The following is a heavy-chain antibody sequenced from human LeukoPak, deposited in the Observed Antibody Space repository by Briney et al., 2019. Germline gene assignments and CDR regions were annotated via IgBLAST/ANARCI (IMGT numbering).Heavy chain of an antibody. CDR3: ATDTSRSDCFLP. J-gene: IGHJ5*02. Sequence: GASVKVSCKASGYTFTGYYMHWVRQAPGQGLEWMGWINPNSGGTKYAQKFQGRVTMTRDTSISTAYMELSRLRSDDTAVYYCATDTSRSDCFLPWRRGTVVSVSS. CDR1: GYTFTGYY. CDR2: INPNSGGT. D-gene: IGHD6-13*01. V-gene: IGHV1-2*02.